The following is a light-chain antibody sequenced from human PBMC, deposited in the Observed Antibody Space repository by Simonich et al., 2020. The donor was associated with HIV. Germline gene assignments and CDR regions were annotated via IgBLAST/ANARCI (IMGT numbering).Light chain of an antibody. CDR3: QQYYDTPYT. J-gene: IGKJ2*01. CDR1: QRVSSN. V-gene: IGKV3-15*01. Sequence: IVMTQSPATLSVSPGERATLSCRASQRVSSNLSWYPQKPGQPPKLLIYWAATREYGVPDRFSGSGSGTDFTLTISSLQAEDLAVYYCQQYYDTPYTFGQGTKLEIK. CDR2: WAA.